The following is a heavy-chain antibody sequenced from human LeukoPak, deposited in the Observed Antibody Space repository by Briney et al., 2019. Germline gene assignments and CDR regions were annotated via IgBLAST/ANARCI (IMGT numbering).Heavy chain of an antibody. CDR1: GFTFSSYA. J-gene: IGHJ3*02. CDR3: AKGRDSSGWYSGGAFDI. D-gene: IGHD6-19*01. Sequence: GGSLRLSCAASGFTFSSYAMTWVRQAPGKGLEWVSAISGSASSTYYADSVKGRFTISRDNSKNTLYLQMNSLRAEDTAVYYCAKGRDSSGWYSGGAFDIWGQGTMVTVSS. CDR2: ISGSASST. V-gene: IGHV3-23*01.